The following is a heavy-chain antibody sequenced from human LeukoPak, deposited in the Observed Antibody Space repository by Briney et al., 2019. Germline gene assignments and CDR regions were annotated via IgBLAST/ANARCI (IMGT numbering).Heavy chain of an antibody. CDR2: ISTSGGST. D-gene: IGHD3-16*01. CDR3: ARDPRGDFVWGHRFDY. CDR1: GFIFTQYC. J-gene: IGHJ4*02. Sequence: GGSLRLSCGASGFIFTQYCMGWVRQAPGMGPEWVSYISTSGGSTYYCASAKGRFTISRDNARNSPFLQLRRLTAEDTAVYYSARDPRGDFVWGHRFDYWGQGVLVTVSS. V-gene: IGHV3-11*01.